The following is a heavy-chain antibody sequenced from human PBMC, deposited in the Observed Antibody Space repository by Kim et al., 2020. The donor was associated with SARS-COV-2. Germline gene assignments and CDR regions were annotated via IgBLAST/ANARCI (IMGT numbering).Heavy chain of an antibody. Sequence: QGLTGRFVFSLDTSVSTAYLQISSLKAEDTAVYYCARLAAAYSGDWFDPWGQGTLVTVSS. V-gene: IGHV7-4-1*02. J-gene: IGHJ5*02. CDR3: ARLAAAYSGDWFDP. D-gene: IGHD6-13*01.